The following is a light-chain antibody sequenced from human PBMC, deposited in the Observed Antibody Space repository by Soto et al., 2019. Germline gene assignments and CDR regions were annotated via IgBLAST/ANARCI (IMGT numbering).Light chain of an antibody. CDR2: AAS. Sequence: DIQMTHSPSTLSASVGDRVTITCRASQSISGWLAWYQQKPGKAPKLLIYAASSLQSGVPSRFSGSGSGTDFTLTISSLQPEDFATYYCQQANSFPITFGQGTRLEIK. V-gene: IGKV1-12*01. CDR3: QQANSFPIT. CDR1: QSISGW. J-gene: IGKJ5*01.